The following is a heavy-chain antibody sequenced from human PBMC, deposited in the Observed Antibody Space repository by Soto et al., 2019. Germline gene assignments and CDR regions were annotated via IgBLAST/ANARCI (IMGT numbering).Heavy chain of an antibody. CDR1: GGSFSNYA. CDR2: IIPMFDTT. CDR3: AIGTYSFDSICYDGAFDI. V-gene: IGHV1-69*01. D-gene: IGHD2-21*01. Sequence: QVQLVQSGAEVKKPGSSVKVSCKASGGSFSNYAVNWVRQAPGQGLEWMGGIIPMFDTTNNAQKFQGRVTITADESTSTAYMELSSLRFADTAVYYCAIGTYSFDSICYDGAFDIWGQGTVVTVSS. J-gene: IGHJ3*02.